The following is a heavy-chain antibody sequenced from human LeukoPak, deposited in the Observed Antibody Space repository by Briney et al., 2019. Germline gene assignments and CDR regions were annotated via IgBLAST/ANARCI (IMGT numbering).Heavy chain of an antibody. CDR1: GGSISSYY. D-gene: IGHD1-26*01. J-gene: IGHJ4*02. CDR2: IHYSGSP. CDR3: ARHSVTYYDFDY. Sequence: ASETLSLSCTVSGGSISSYYWSWIRQPPGKGLEWIGYIHYSGSPNYNPSLKSRVTMSVDTSKNQFSLKLSSVTAADTAVYYCARHSVTYYDFDYWGQGTLVILSS. V-gene: IGHV4-59*08.